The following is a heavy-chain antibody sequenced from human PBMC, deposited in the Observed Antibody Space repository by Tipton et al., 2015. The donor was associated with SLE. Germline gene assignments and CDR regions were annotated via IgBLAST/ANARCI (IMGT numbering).Heavy chain of an antibody. J-gene: IGHJ4*01. Sequence: TLSLTCTVSGGSISSGSYYWSWIRQPAGKGLEWIGRIYTSGSTNYNPSLKSRVTISVDTSKNQFSLKLSSVTAADTAVYYCARSYDSSGYSADYFDYWGRGTLVTVSS. D-gene: IGHD3-22*01. CDR1: GGSISSGSYY. CDR2: IYTSGST. CDR3: ARSYDSSGYSADYFDY. V-gene: IGHV4-61*02.